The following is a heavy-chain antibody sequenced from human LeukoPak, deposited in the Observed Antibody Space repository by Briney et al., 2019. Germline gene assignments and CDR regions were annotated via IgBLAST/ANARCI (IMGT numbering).Heavy chain of an antibody. CDR3: ARSHSVWTSFDY. CDR2: IYYSGST. Sequence: SETLSLTCTVSGGSISSYYWSWIRQPPGEGVEGFGYIYYSGSTNYNPSLKSRLTISVDPSKNQFSLKLSSVTAADTAVYYCARSHSVWTSFDYWGQGTLVTVSS. V-gene: IGHV4-59*13. J-gene: IGHJ4*02. D-gene: IGHD3/OR15-3a*01. CDR1: GGSISSYY.